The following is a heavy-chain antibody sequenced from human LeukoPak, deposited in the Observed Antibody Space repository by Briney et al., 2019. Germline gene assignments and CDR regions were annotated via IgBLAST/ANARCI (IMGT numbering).Heavy chain of an antibody. V-gene: IGHV1-18*01. CDR1: RYTFTSYG. Sequence: ASVNVSCKASRYTFTSYGISWVRQAPGQGREWMGWISAYNGNTNYAQKLQGRVTMTTDTSTSTAYMELRSLRSDDTAVYYCESLVAWYNWFDPWGQGTLVTVSS. J-gene: IGHJ5*02. CDR2: ISAYNGNT. D-gene: IGHD2-2*01. CDR3: ESLVAWYNWFDP.